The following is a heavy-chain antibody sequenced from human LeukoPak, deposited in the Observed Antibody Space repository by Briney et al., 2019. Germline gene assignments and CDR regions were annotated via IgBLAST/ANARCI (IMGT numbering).Heavy chain of an antibody. CDR2: FFRGGDT. D-gene: IGHD6-19*01. CDR3: VRQSFTYNSGWYWVDH. Sequence: PGGSLRLSCAASGFTVSSNYMSWARQARGRGLEWVSVFFRGGDTYYGDSVKGRFTISRDDSKNTVYLQMNSLRAEDTAVYYCVRQSFTYNSGWYWVDHWGQGILVTVSS. J-gene: IGHJ5*02. V-gene: IGHV3-53*01. CDR1: GFTVSSNY.